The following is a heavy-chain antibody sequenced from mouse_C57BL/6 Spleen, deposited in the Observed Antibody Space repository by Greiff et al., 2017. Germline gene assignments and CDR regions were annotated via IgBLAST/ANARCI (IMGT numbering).Heavy chain of an antibody. CDR2: IHPNSGST. CDR1: GYTFTSYW. J-gene: IGHJ2*01. D-gene: IGHD2-3*01. Sequence: QVQLKESGAELVKPGASVKLSCKASGYTFTSYWMHWVKQRPGQGLEWIGMIHPNSGSTNYNEKFKSKATLTVDKSSSTAYMQLSSLTSEDSAVYYCARLGDGGFYYFDYWGQGTTLTVSS. CDR3: ARLGDGGFYYFDY. V-gene: IGHV1-64*01.